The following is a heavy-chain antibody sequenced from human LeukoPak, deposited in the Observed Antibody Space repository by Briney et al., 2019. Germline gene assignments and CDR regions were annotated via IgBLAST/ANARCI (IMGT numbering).Heavy chain of an antibody. V-gene: IGHV4-34*01. CDR2: INHSGST. Sequence: SETLSLTCAVYGGSFSGYYWSWIRQPPGKGLEWIGEINHSGSTNYNPSLKSRVTISVDTSKNQFSLKLSSVTAADTAVYHCARGGAAGYYYYYGMDVWGQGTTVTVSS. D-gene: IGHD6-13*01. CDR3: ARGGAAGYYYYYGMDV. J-gene: IGHJ6*02. CDR1: GGSFSGYY.